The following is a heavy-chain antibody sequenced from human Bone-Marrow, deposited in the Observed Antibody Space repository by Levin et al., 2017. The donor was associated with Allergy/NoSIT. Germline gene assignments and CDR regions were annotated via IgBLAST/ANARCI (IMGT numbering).Heavy chain of an antibody. CDR3: ESGAGGRYYDYYMDV. CDR1: GGSMTTYNYY. D-gene: IGHD3-10*01. J-gene: IGHJ6*03. V-gene: IGHV4-39*01. CDR2: INYSGTT. Sequence: GSLRLSCSVSGGSMTTYNYYWGWVRQTPGKGLEWIGSINYSGTTFYNPSHRSRVTMSVDTSKNQFSLKLNSVTAADTAVYYCESGAGGRYYDYYMDVWGKGTTVTVSS.